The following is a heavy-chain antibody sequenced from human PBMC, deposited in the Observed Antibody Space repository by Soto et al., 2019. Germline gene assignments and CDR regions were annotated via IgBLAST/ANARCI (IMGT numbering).Heavy chain of an antibody. CDR1: GYTLSNYA. J-gene: IGHJ5*02. V-gene: IGHV1-3*01. Sequence: ASVKVSCKASGYTLSNYAMHWVRQAPGQRLEWMGWINAGNGDIKYSQKFQGRVSITRDTSANTAYMELSSLRFEDTAVYYCARDQSWHDLVWWFDPWGQGTLVTVSS. CDR3: ARDQSWHDLVWWFDP. CDR2: INAGNGDI. D-gene: IGHD1-1*01.